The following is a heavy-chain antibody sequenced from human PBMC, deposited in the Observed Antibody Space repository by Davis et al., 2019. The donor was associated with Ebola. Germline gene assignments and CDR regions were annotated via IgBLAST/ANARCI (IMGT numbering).Heavy chain of an antibody. CDR1: GGSISSYY. J-gene: IGHJ4*02. CDR3: ARGDYAGSSFDY. CDR2: IFYGGST. D-gene: IGHD4-17*01. V-gene: IGHV4-59*08. Sequence: SETLSLTCTVSGGSISSYYWGWIRQPPGKGLEWIGYIFYGGSTNYNPSLKSRFTISVDTSKNQFSLKLSSVTAAETAVYYCARGDYAGSSFDYWGQGTLVTVSS.